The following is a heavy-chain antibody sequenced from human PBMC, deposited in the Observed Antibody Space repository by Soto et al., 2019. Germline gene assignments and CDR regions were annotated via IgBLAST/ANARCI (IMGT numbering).Heavy chain of an antibody. J-gene: IGHJ4*02. Sequence: QVQLAQSGAEVRKPGSSVKVSCRASGGAFSDFAFSWVRQAPGQGLEWMGGIIPMFAASKYAQRFQGRVSITADTSTQTVYLGLSSLTPEDTAVYYCERGGIVAVPATLSSYPVYTNYRFDSWGQGTLVSV. V-gene: IGHV1-69*06. D-gene: IGHD2-21*02. CDR3: ERGGIVAVPATLSSYPVYTNYRFDS. CDR1: GGAFSDFA. CDR2: IIPMFAAS.